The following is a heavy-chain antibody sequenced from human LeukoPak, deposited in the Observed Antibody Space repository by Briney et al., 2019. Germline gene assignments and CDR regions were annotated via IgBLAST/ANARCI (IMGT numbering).Heavy chain of an antibody. V-gene: IGHV3-66*02. CDR1: GFAVSSNY. J-gene: IGHJ6*03. CDR2: IYIGVTT. CDR3: ARATFWSGYQRDSWYLDV. D-gene: IGHD3-3*01. Sequence: GGSLRLSCAASGFAVSSNYMSWVRQAPGKGLEWVSVIYIGVTTYYADSVKGRFTISRDNSKNTLYLQMISLRAEDTAVYYCARATFWSGYQRDSWYLDVWGKGTTVTVSS.